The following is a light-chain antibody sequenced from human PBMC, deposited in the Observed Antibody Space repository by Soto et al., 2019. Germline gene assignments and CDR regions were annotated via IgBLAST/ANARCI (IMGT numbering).Light chain of an antibody. Sequence: DSQMTQSPSSVSASGGDTVTITYRASQSMSSWLAWYQQKPGKAPKLLIYAASSMQSGVPARFSGSGSGTDFTLTISSLQPEDFATYYCQQANSFPLTFGGGTKVDIK. CDR2: AAS. CDR3: QQANSFPLT. V-gene: IGKV1-12*01. CDR1: QSMSSW. J-gene: IGKJ4*01.